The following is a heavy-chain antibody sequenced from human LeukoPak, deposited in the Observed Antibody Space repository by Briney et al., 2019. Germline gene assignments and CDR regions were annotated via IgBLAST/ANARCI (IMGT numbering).Heavy chain of an antibody. D-gene: IGHD3-3*01. CDR3: ARARREWLLSTSIDY. Sequence: GGSLRLSCAASGFTFSSYAMHWVRQAPGKGLEWVAVISYDGSNKYYADSVKGRFTISRDNSKNTLYLQMNSLRAEDTAVYYCARARREWLLSTSIDYWGQGTLVTVSS. CDR1: GFTFSSYA. CDR2: ISYDGSNK. J-gene: IGHJ4*02. V-gene: IGHV3-30*01.